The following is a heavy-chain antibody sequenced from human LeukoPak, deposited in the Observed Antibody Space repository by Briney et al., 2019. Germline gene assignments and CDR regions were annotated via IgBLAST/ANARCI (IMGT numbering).Heavy chain of an antibody. Sequence: ASVKVSCKASGHTFTSYYMHWVRQAPGQGLEWMGVINPSGGSTTYAQKFQGRVSMTSDMSTSTVYMELSSLRSEDTAMYYCAGVSLAAAPAPFDYWGLGTLVTVSS. CDR3: AGVSLAAAPAPFDY. V-gene: IGHV1-46*01. D-gene: IGHD6-13*01. CDR2: INPSGGST. CDR1: GHTFTSYY. J-gene: IGHJ4*02.